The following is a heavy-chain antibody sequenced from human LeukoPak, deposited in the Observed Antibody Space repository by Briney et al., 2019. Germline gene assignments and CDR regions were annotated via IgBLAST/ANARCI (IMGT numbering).Heavy chain of an antibody. D-gene: IGHD6-6*01. Sequence: PGGSLRLSCAASGFTLSSFSMPWVRQSSGRGLEYVSAINYKGGPTYYADSVKGRFTISRDNSKNTLYLQMNSLRAEDTAVYYCARVGPWIEARLYFDYWGQGTLVTVFS. CDR1: GFTLSSFS. J-gene: IGHJ4*02. V-gene: IGHV3-64*02. CDR2: INYKGGPT. CDR3: ARVGPWIEARLYFDY.